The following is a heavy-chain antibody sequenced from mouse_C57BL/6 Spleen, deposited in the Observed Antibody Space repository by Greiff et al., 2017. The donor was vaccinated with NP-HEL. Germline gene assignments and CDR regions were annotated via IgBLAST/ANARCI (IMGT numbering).Heavy chain of an antibody. D-gene: IGHD1-1*01. V-gene: IGHV1-54*01. J-gene: IGHJ4*01. CDR1: GYAFTNYL. CDR2: INPGSGGT. Sequence: VQLVESGAELVRPGTSVKVSCKASGYAFTNYLIEWVKQRPGQGLEWIGVINPGSGGTNYNEKFKGKATLTADKSSSTAYMQLSSLTSDDSAVYFCARGTTTGGAMDYWGQGTSVTVSS. CDR3: ARGTTTGGAMDY.